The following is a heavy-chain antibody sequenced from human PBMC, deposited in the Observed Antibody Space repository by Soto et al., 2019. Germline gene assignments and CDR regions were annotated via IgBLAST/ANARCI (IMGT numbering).Heavy chain of an antibody. J-gene: IGHJ5*02. CDR3: ARASMVRGIIGWFDP. CDR1: GFNFSSSA. D-gene: IGHD3-10*01. V-gene: IGHV3-30*14. Sequence: QVQLVESGGGVVQPGRSLRLSCAASGFNFSSSAMYWGRQAPGKGLEWMAVLSDDANNRYYADYVRGRFTISRDNSKNTLYLQMNSLSADDTAVYYCARASMVRGIIGWFDPWGQGTLVTVSS. CDR2: LSDDANNR.